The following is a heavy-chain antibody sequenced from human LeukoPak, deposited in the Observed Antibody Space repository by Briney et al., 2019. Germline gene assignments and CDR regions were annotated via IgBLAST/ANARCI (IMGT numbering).Heavy chain of an antibody. J-gene: IGHJ6*03. D-gene: IGHD6-13*01. Sequence: SVKVSCKASGGTFSSYAISWVRQAPGQGLEWMGGIIPIFGTANYAQKFQGRVTITADESTSTAYMELSSLRSEDTAVYYCARDQHPEYSSSWYYYMDVWGKGTTVTVSS. CDR3: ARDQHPEYSSSWYYYMDV. V-gene: IGHV1-69*13. CDR1: GGTFSSYA. CDR2: IIPIFGTA.